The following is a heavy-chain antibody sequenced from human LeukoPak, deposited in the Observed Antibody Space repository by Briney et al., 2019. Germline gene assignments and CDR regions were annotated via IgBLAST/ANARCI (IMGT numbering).Heavy chain of an antibody. CDR2: VYHNGET. V-gene: IGHV4-38-2*02. D-gene: IGHD1-26*01. J-gene: IGHJ6*03. Sequence: SETLSHTCTVSGYSITTNYYWAWIRQSPGTGLEWIGSVYHNGETYYNPSLKSRVIISVDTSKNEFSLRLTSVTAADTAVYYCVTPRSWELSDMAVWGKGTTVIVSS. CDR1: GYSITTNYY. CDR3: VTPRSWELSDMAV.